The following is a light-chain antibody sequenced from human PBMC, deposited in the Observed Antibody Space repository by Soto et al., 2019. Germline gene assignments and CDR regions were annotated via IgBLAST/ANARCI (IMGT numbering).Light chain of an antibody. Sequence: QSALTQPASVSGSPGQSITISCTGTSSDVGSYNLVSWYQQHPGKALKLMIYEVSKRPSGVSNRFSGSKSGNTASLTISGLQAEDEADYYCCSYAGSSIFYVFGTGTKVTVL. V-gene: IGLV2-23*02. CDR1: SSDVGSYNL. CDR3: CSYAGSSIFYV. J-gene: IGLJ1*01. CDR2: EVS.